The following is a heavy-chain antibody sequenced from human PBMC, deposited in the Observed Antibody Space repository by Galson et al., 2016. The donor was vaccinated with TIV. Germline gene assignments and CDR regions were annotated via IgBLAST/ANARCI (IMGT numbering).Heavy chain of an antibody. CDR3: ASDHEGDSWSGSYRVGYYNFMDV. CDR2: IIPLLGIA. V-gene: IGHV1-69*02. D-gene: IGHD3-3*01. CDR1: GGTFSSFT. Sequence: SVKVSCKASGGTFSSFTISWVRQAPGQGLEWMGRIIPLLGIANYAQKFQGRLSIIADKSTRTAYMEMSSLRSEDTAVYYCASDHEGDSWSGSYRVGYYNFMDVWGKGTTVTVSS. J-gene: IGHJ6*03.